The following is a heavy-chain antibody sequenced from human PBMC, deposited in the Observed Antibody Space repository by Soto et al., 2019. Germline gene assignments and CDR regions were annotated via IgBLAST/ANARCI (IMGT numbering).Heavy chain of an antibody. CDR2: IYHGGST. Sequence: ASETLSLTCSVSGGSVTIDNSYWGWIRQPPGKGLEWIGNIYHGGSTYYNPSLKSRVTISLDTSKNQFSLKLTSVTAADTAVYYCARDLNVYSHDYGAISYWGQGTLVTVSS. J-gene: IGHJ4*02. D-gene: IGHD4-17*01. CDR1: GGSVTIDNSY. V-gene: IGHV4-38-2*02. CDR3: ARDLNVYSHDYGAISY.